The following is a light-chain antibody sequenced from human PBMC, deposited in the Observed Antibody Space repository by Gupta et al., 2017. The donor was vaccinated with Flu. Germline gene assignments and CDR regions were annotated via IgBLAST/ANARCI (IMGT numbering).Light chain of an antibody. CDR3: QQYYSSVYS. J-gene: IGKJ2*01. CDR2: WAS. V-gene: IGKV4-1*01. Sequence: SLGEMASINCKSSQSLLLNSNNKNYLAWYQKKQGQPPKLLIYWASSRESGVPDRFSGSGSGTDFTLTINSLQAEDVAVYYCQQYYSSVYSFGQGTKLEIK. CDR1: QSLLLNSNNKNY.